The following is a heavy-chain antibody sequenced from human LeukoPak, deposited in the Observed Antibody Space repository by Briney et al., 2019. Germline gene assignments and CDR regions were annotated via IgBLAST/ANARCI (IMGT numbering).Heavy chain of an antibody. J-gene: IGHJ4*02. V-gene: IGHV3-30*04. CDR3: AKEYRSYYGSGSYYDY. Sequence: GGSLRLSCAASGFTFTTYSMHWVRQAPGKGLEWVALISYDGSNKYYAYSVKGRFTISRDNSKNTLYLQMNSLRAEDTAVYYCAKEYRSYYGSGSYYDYWAREPWSPSPQ. CDR2: ISYDGSNK. CDR1: GFTFTTYS. D-gene: IGHD3-10*01.